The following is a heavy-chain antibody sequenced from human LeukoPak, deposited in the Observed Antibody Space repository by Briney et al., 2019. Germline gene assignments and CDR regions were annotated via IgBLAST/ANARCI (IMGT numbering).Heavy chain of an antibody. J-gene: IGHJ6*02. CDR1: GYTFTTYD. D-gene: IGHD1-26*01. CDR2: MNPNNGYT. CDR3: ARVRSGYDYYYGMDV. V-gene: IGHV1-8*01. Sequence: ASVTVSCTASGYTFTTYDINWVRQAPGQGLEWMGWMNPNNGYTGYAQKFQGRVTMTRNTSISTAYMELSSLRSEDTAVYYCARVRSGYDYYYGMDVWGQGTTVTVSS.